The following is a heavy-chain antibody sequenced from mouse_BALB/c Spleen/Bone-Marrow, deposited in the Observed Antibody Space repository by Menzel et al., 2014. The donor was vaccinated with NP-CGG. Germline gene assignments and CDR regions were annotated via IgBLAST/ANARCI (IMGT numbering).Heavy chain of an antibody. CDR3: TTGFAY. CDR1: GSTFSNYW. Sequence: EVQLQESGGGLVQPGGSMKLSCVASGSTFSNYWMNWVRQSPEKGLDWVAEIRLKSNNYATHYAESVKGRFTISRDDSKSSVYLQMNKLRAGDTGIYYSTTGFAYWGQGTLATVSA. V-gene: IGHV6-6*02. J-gene: IGHJ3*01. CDR2: IRLKSNNYAT.